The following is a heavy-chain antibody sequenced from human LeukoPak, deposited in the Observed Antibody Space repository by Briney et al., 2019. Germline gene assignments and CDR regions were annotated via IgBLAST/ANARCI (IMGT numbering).Heavy chain of an antibody. V-gene: IGHV1-18*01. CDR3: ARDLGGSLRWYDYVWGSYRYYYYGMDV. J-gene: IGHJ6*02. CDR1: GYTLTCYG. Sequence: GASVKVSCKASGYTLTCYGISWVRQAPGQGLEWMGWIRAYNGNTNYAQKLQGRVTMTTDTSTSTAYMELRSLRSEDTAVYYCARDLGGSLRWYDYVWGSYRYYYYGMDVWGQGTTVTVSS. D-gene: IGHD3-16*02. CDR2: IRAYNGNT.